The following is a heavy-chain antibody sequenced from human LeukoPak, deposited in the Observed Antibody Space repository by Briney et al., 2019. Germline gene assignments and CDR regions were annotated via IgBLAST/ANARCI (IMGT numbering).Heavy chain of an antibody. CDR2: ISSSRSAI. CDR1: GFTFSPYS. J-gene: IGHJ5*02. CDR3: SSRRWFEP. V-gene: IGHV3-48*02. Sequence: GGSLRLSCAASGFTFSPYSMNWLRQAPGKGLEGVSYISSSRSAIYYADSVKGRFTISRDNAKKLLYLQMNSLRDEDTADYYCSSRRWFEPWGQGTLVRVSS.